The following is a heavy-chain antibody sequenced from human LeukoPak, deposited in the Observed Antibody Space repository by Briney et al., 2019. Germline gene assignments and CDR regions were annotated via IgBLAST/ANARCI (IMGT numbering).Heavy chain of an antibody. CDR3: ANAGGIVVEPAATFNS. CDR1: GCTFSNYR. D-gene: IGHD2-2*01. J-gene: IGHJ4*02. V-gene: IGHV3-30*02. Sequence: GGSLRLSCGVSGCTFSNYRMHWVRQAPGKGLDGVAFIRYTGTNKYYAESVKGRFTISRDHSKKRLYLQMNSLRAEDTAVCYCANAGGIVVEPAATFNSWAQGTLVTVSS. CDR2: IRYTGTNK.